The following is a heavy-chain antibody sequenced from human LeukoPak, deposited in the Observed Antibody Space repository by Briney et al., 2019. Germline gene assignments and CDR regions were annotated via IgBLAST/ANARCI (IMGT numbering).Heavy chain of an antibody. J-gene: IGHJ4*02. V-gene: IGHV3-30*18. CDR2: ISNDGSNK. CDR1: GFTFSSYG. CDR3: AKEHYSDSSAYLDY. Sequence: GGSLRLSCAASGFTFSSYGVHWVRQAPGKGLEWVAVISNDGSNKYYADAVKGRFTISRDSSKDTLYPQMNSLRAEDTAVYYCAKEHYSDSSAYLDYWGQGTLVTVSS. D-gene: IGHD3-22*01.